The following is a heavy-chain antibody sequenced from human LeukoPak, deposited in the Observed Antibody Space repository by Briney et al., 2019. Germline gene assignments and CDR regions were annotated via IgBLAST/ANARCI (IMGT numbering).Heavy chain of an antibody. CDR3: ARWGIDYYDSFDY. D-gene: IGHD3-22*01. CDR2: IYTSGST. Sequence: SETLSLTCTVSGGFISSYYRSWIRQPAGKGLEWIGRIYTSGSTNYNPSLKSRVTMSVDTSKNQFSLKPSSVTAADTAVYYCARWGIDYYDSFDYWGQGTLVTVSS. V-gene: IGHV4-4*07. J-gene: IGHJ4*02. CDR1: GGFISSYY.